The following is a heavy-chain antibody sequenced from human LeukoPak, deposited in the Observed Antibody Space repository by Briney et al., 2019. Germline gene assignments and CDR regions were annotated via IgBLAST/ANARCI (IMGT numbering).Heavy chain of an antibody. CDR2: TNQEGSEK. D-gene: IGHD1-26*01. CDR3: ARDRGSYLFDY. Sequence: GSLRLSCAASGFTISTYWMSWVRQAPGKGLEWVANTNQEGSEKYYVDSVKGRFTISRDNAKNSLYLQMNSLRAEDTAVYYCARDRGSYLFDYWGQGTLVTVSS. V-gene: IGHV3-7*01. J-gene: IGHJ4*02. CDR1: GFTISTYW.